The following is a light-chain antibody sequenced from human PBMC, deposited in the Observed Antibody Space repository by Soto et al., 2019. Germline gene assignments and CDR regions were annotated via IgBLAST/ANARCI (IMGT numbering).Light chain of an antibody. V-gene: IGKV3-15*01. J-gene: IGKJ4*01. CDR2: GAS. CDR3: QQFDSVPLT. CDR1: QSVSRN. Sequence: ETVMTQSPTTLSVAPGDRATLHCRTSQSVSRNLAWYQQVPGQTPRLLIYGASTRASGVPARFSGSGSGTEFTLTISSLQSEDFAVYYCQQFDSVPLTFGGGTHVEI.